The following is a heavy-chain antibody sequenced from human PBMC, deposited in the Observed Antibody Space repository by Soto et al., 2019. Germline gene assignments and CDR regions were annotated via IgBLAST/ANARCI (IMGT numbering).Heavy chain of an antibody. Sequence: GGSLRLSCAASGFTFSSYGMHWVRQAPGKGLEWVAVIWFDGSNKFYADSVKGRFTISRDNSKNTVSLQMNSLRDEDSAAYYCGTIGPYWGQGTLDTVSS. V-gene: IGHV3-33*01. CDR3: GTIGPY. CDR1: GFTFSSYG. CDR2: IWFDGSNK. J-gene: IGHJ4*02.